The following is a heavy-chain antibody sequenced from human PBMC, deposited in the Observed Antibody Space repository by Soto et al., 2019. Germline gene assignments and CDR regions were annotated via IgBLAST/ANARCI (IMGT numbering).Heavy chain of an antibody. CDR1: GYTFTSYG. V-gene: IGHV1-18*01. J-gene: IGHJ6*02. CDR2: INAYNGHT. Sequence: ASVKVSCKASGYTFTSYGISWVRQAPGQGLEWMGWINAYNGHTNYPQSLQGRLTMTTDTSTTTAYMELRSLRSDDTAVYYCARDPYHVLMVNAPNLYGMDVWGQGTTDTVSS. D-gene: IGHD2-8*01. CDR3: ARDPYHVLMVNAPNLYGMDV.